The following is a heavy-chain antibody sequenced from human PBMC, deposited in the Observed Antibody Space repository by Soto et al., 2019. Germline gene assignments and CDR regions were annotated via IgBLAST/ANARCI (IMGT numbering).Heavy chain of an antibody. D-gene: IGHD6-19*01. CDR3: AKVEYSSGWTSSYYFDY. CDR1: GFTFSSYA. J-gene: IGHJ4*02. CDR2: ISGSGGST. Sequence: GGSLRLSCAASGFTFSSYAMSWVRQAPGKGLEWVSAISGSGGSTYYADSVKGRFTISRDNSKNTLYLQMNSLRAEDTAVYYCAKVEYSSGWTSSYYFDYWGQGTLVTVSS. V-gene: IGHV3-23*01.